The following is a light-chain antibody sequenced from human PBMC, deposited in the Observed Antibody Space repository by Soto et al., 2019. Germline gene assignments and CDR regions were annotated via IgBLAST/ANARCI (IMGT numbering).Light chain of an antibody. V-gene: IGKV1-5*01. J-gene: IGKJ1*01. CDR2: DAS. Sequence: DIQMTPSPSTLSATAGDRVTITCRASQSISAWLAWYQQKPGKAPKLLIYDASNLESGVPSRFSGSGSGTEFTLTISNLQPDDFATYYCQQYENYGTFGQGTKVDIK. CDR1: QSISAW. CDR3: QQYENYGT.